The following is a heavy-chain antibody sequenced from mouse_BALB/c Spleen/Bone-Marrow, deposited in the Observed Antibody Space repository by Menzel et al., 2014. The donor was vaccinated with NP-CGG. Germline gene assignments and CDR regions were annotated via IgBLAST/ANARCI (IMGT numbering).Heavy chain of an antibody. CDR2: IHPSDSEI. D-gene: IGHD2-1*01. V-gene: IGHV1S82*01. J-gene: IGHJ3*01. Sequence: QVQLKESGAELVRPGASVKLSCKASGYSFTNYWMNWVKQRPGQGLEWIGMIHPSDSEIRLNQKFKDKATLTVDKSSSKAYIQLTNPTSEDAAVYYCARFGNYEGFAYWGQGTLVTVSA. CDR3: ARFGNYEGFAY. CDR1: GYSFTNYW.